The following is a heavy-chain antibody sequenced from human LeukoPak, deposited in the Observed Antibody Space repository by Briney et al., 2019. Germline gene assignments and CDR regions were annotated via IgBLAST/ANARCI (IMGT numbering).Heavy chain of an antibody. CDR1: GGSFSTYY. D-gene: IGHD4/OR15-4a*01. V-gene: IGHV4-34*01. J-gene: IGHJ4*02. CDR3: ARAGIYGDYLDY. CDR2: INHSGST. Sequence: SETLSLTCAVYGGSFSTYYWSWIRQPPGKGLEWIGEINHSGSTNYNPSLKSRVTISVDTSKNQFSLKLSSVTAADTAVYYCARAGIYGDYLDYWGQGTLVTVSS.